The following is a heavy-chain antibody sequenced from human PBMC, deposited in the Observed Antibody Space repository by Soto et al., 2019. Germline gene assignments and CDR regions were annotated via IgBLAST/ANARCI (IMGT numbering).Heavy chain of an antibody. J-gene: IGHJ6*02. V-gene: IGHV3-23*01. Sequence: LRLSCAASGFTFSSYAMSWVRQAPGKGLEWVSAISGSGGSTYYADSVKGRFTISRDNSKNTLYLQMNSLRAEDTAVYYCAKGPYDSSGYYGPPGLYGMDVWGQGTTVTVSS. D-gene: IGHD3-22*01. CDR2: ISGSGGST. CDR1: GFTFSSYA. CDR3: AKGPYDSSGYYGPPGLYGMDV.